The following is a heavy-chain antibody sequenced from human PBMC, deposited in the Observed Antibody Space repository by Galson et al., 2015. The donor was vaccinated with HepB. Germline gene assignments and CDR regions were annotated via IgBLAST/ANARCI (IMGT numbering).Heavy chain of an antibody. V-gene: IGHV3-74*01. CDR2: INSDGSST. D-gene: IGHD2-2*01. CDR3: ARGYCSSTSCYYYYYGMDV. J-gene: IGHJ6*02. CDR1: GFTFSSYW. Sequence: SLRLSCAASGFTFSSYWMHWVRQAPGKGLVWVSRINSDGSSTSYADSVKGRFTISRDNAKNTLYLQMNSLRAEGTAVYYCARGYCSSTSCYYYYYGMDVWGQGTTVTVSS.